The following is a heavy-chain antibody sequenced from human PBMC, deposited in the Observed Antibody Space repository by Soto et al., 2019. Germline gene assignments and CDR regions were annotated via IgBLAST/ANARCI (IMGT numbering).Heavy chain of an antibody. V-gene: IGHV1-8*01. J-gene: IGHJ1*01. Sequence: QVQLVQSGAEVKKPGASVKVSCKASGYIFINYDVNWVRQATGQGLEWMGWMNANSGNTGYAQKFQGRVTMTRKTSISTAYMELSSLRSEDTAVYYCAIGRAVAGTGYFQHWGQGTMVAVSS. CDR3: AIGRAVAGTGYFQH. CDR1: GYIFINYD. CDR2: MNANSGNT. D-gene: IGHD6-19*01.